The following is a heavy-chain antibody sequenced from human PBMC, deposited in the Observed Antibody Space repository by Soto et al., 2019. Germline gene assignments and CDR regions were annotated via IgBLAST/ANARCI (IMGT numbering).Heavy chain of an antibody. V-gene: IGHV3-21*01. Sequence: GGSLRLSCAASGITLSSKTMNWVRQAPGKGLEWVSSISTSSNYIYYGDSVKGRFIISRDNAKNSLYLHMNSLKVEDSATYYCASTGYSYGFDAFDIWGHGTMVTVSS. CDR1: GITLSSKT. CDR2: ISTSSNYI. CDR3: ASTGYSYGFDAFDI. D-gene: IGHD5-18*01. J-gene: IGHJ3*02.